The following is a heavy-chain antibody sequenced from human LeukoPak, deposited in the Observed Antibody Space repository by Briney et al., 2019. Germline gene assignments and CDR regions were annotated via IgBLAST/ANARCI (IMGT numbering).Heavy chain of an antibody. CDR2: IKSKTDGGTT. V-gene: IGHV3-15*01. J-gene: IGHJ5*02. D-gene: IGHD4-11*01. CDR3: TTDWVTVTETWFDP. Sequence: GGSLRLSCAASGFTFSNAWMSWVRQAPGKGLEWVGRIKSKTDGGTTDYAAPVKGRFTISRDDSKNTLYLQMNSLKTGDTAVYYCTTDWVTVTETWFDPWGQGTLVTVSS. CDR1: GFTFSNAW.